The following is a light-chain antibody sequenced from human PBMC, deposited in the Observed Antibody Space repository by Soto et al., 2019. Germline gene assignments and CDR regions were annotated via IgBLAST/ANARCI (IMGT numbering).Light chain of an antibody. J-gene: IGKJ1*01. CDR2: DAS. CDR3: QQYNNWPWT. CDR1: QSVASN. Sequence: ETVMTQSLVPLSVSPGERATLSCRASQSVASNLAWYQQQPGQAPRLLIYDASTRATGAPARFSGSGSGTEFTLSISSLQSEDSAVYYCQQYNNWPWTCGQGTKVEIK. V-gene: IGKV3-15*01.